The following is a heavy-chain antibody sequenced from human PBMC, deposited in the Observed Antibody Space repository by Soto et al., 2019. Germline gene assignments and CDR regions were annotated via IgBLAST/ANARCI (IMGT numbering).Heavy chain of an antibody. CDR1: GFTFSSYW. CDR2: ISSDGSRT. V-gene: IGHV3-74*01. J-gene: IGHJ4*02. D-gene: IGHD5-12*01. Sequence: EVQLVESGGTLVQPGGSLRLSCAASGFTFSSYWMYWVRQAPGKGLVWVSHISSDGSRTSYADSVKGRFTISRDNAKNTVYLQMNSLRADDTAVYYCARVTVATWNNWCQGSLVTVSS. CDR3: ARVTVATWNN.